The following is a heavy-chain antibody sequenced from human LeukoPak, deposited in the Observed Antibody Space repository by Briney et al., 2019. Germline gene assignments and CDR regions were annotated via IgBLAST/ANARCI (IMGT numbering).Heavy chain of an antibody. CDR3: ARGGGSGWGEDGMDV. D-gene: IGHD6-19*01. CDR2: IWYDGSNK. Sequence: QAGGSLRLSCAASGFTFSSYGMHWVRQAPGKGLEWVAVIWYDGSNKYYADSVKGRFTISRDNSKNTLYLQMNSLRAEDTAVYYCARGGGSGWGEDGMDVWGKGTTVTVSS. CDR1: GFTFSSYG. J-gene: IGHJ6*04. V-gene: IGHV3-33*01.